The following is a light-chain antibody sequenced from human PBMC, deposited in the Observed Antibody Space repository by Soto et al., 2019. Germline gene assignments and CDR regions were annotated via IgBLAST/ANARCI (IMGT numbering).Light chain of an antibody. Sequence: DIQMTQSPSSVSASVGDRVTITCRASQAISSWLAWYQQKPGRAPKLLIYSASTRATGIPARFSGSGSGTEFTLTISSLQSEDFAIYYCQRQSNWPRTFGQGTKVEIK. CDR3: QRQSNWPRT. CDR1: QAISSW. V-gene: IGKV1-12*01. CDR2: SAS. J-gene: IGKJ1*01.